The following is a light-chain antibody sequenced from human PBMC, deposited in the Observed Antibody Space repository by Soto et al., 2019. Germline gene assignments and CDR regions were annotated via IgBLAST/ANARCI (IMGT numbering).Light chain of an antibody. CDR1: QGLGSR. V-gene: IGKV3-15*01. CDR2: DAS. J-gene: IGKJ2*01. CDR3: QHYHGWVKA. Sequence: EIVMTQSPATLSVSPGGTATLSCRASQGLGSRLAWDQQKPGQAPRLLIYDASTRATGVPDRFSGSESETEFTLTISSLQSEDFAVYYCQHYHGWVKAFGQGTKLEIK.